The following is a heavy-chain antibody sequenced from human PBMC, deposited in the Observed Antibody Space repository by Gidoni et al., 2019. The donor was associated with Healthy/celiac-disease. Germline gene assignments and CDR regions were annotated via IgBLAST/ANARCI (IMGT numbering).Heavy chain of an antibody. CDR3: TTDVHYYDSSGDAFDI. D-gene: IGHD3-22*01. CDR1: GFTFSNAW. Sequence: EVQLVESGGGLVKPGGSLRLYCAASGFTFSNAWMSWVRQAPGKGLEWGGRIKSKTDGGTTDYAAPVKGRFTISRDDSKNTLYLQMNSLKTEDTAVYYCTTDVHYYDSSGDAFDIWGQGTMVTVSS. J-gene: IGHJ3*02. CDR2: IKSKTDGGTT. V-gene: IGHV3-15*01.